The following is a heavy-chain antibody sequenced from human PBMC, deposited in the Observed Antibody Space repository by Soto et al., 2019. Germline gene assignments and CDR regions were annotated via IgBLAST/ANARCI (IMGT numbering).Heavy chain of an antibody. Sequence: SVKVSCKASGGTFSSYTISWVRQAPGQGLEWMGRIIPILGIANYAQKSQGRVTITADKSTSTAYMELSSLRSEDTAVYYCARAASGHREEFNWFDPWGQGTLVTVSS. CDR3: ARAASGHREEFNWFDP. D-gene: IGHD3-10*01. CDR1: GGTFSSYT. CDR2: IIPILGIA. J-gene: IGHJ5*02. V-gene: IGHV1-69*02.